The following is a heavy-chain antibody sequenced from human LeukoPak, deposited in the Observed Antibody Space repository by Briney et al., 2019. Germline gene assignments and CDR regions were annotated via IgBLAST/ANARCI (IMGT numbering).Heavy chain of an antibody. CDR1: VCTFSSYA. CDR3: ARADYYGSGSYGIYYYYGMDV. J-gene: IGHJ6*02. D-gene: IGHD3-10*01. V-gene: IGHV1-69*13. CDR2: IIPIFGTA. Sequence: ASVKVSCKASVCTFSSYAISWVRQARGQGLEWMGGIIPIFGTANYAQKFQGRVTITADESTSTAYIELSSLRSEDTAVYYCARADYYGSGSYGIYYYYGMDVWGQGTTVTVSS.